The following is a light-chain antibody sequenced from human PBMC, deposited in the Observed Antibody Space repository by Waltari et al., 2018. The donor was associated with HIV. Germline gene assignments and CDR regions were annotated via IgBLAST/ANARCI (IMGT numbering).Light chain of an antibody. Sequence: QSMLTQPPSVSGAPGQRVTISGTGSSTTNGADYDVNWYQQIPGTAPKLLISGIKNRPSGVPDRFSASKSGTSSSLTISGLQAEDESDYFCQSYDISLSASVVFGGGTRLTVL. V-gene: IGLV1-40*01. CDR1: STTNGADYD. CDR3: QSYDISLSASVV. J-gene: IGLJ2*01. CDR2: GIK.